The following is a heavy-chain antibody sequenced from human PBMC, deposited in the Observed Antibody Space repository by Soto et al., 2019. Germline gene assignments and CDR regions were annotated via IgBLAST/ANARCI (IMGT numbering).Heavy chain of an antibody. D-gene: IGHD6-13*01. CDR1: GGTFSSYA. V-gene: IGHV1-69*01. CDR3: ARDRIAGSKYYYGMDV. J-gene: IGHJ6*02. CDR2: IIPIFGTE. Sequence: QVQLVQSGAEVKKPGSSVRVSCKASGGTFSSYAISWVRQAPGQGLEWMGGIIPIFGTENYAQKFQGRVTITADESKSTAYRELSSLRSEDTAMYYCARDRIAGSKYYYGMDVWGQGTTVTVSS.